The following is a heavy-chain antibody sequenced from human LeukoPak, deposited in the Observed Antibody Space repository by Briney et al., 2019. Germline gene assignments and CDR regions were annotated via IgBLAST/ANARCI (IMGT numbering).Heavy chain of an antibody. V-gene: IGHV3-74*01. CDR3: ARDKKSGESSEIDY. J-gene: IGHJ4*02. CDR1: GFTFSNYW. Sequence: GGSLRLSCAASGFTFSNYWVHWVRQAPGKGLVWVSRINRDGSTTNYADSVKGRFTVSRVNAKNTLNLQMNSLRAEDMAVYYCARDKKSGESSEIDYWGQGTLVTVSS. CDR2: INRDGSTT. D-gene: IGHD3-10*01.